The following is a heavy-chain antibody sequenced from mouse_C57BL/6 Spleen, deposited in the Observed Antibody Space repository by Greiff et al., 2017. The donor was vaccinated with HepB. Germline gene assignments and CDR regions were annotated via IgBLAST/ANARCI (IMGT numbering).Heavy chain of an antibody. CDR1: SYTFTSYW. D-gene: IGHD3-1*01. V-gene: IGHV1-55*01. CDR3: ARESGTNWYFDV. CDR2: IYPGSGST. J-gene: IGHJ1*03. Sequence: QVQLQQPGAELVKPGASVKMSCKASSYTFTSYWITWVKQRPGQGLEWIGDIYPGSGSTNYNEKFKSKATLTVDTSSSTAYMQLSSLTSEDSAVYYCARESGTNWYFDVWGTGTTVTVSS.